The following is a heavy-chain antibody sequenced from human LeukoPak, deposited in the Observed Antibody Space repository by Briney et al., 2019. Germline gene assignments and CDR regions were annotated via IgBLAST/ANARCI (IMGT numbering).Heavy chain of an antibody. CDR1: GYTFTSYA. CDR3: AKDAWRSSTSQGWFDP. D-gene: IGHD2-2*01. CDR2: SNAGNGNT. Sequence: GASVKVSCKASGYTFTSYAMHWVRQAPGQRLEWMGWSNAGNGNTKYSQEFQGRVTITRDTSASTAYMELSSLRAEDTAVYYCAKDAWRSSTSQGWFDPWGQGTLVTVSS. V-gene: IGHV1-3*02. J-gene: IGHJ5*02.